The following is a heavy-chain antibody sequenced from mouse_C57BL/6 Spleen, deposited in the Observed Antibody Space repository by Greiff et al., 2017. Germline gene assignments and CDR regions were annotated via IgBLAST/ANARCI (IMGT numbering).Heavy chain of an antibody. CDR1: GYTFTGYW. D-gene: IGHD1-1*01. J-gene: IGHJ4*01. V-gene: IGHV1-9*01. CDR3: ARRGHYYGSSRDAMDY. Sequence: VQLQQSGAELMKPGASVKLSCKATGYTFTGYWIEWVKQRPGHGLEWIGEILPGSGSTNYNEKFKGKATFTADTSSNTAYMQLSSLTTEDSAIYYCARRGHYYGSSRDAMDYWGQGTSVTVSS. CDR2: ILPGSGST.